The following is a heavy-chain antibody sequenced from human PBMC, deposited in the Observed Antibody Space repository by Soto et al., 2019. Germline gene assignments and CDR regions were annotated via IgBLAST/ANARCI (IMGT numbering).Heavy chain of an antibody. J-gene: IGHJ6*02. V-gene: IGHV3-30-3*01. CDR3: ARAGPNYYYYYGMDV. CDR2: ISYDGSNK. CDR1: GFTFSSYA. Sequence: QVQLVESGGGVVQPGRSLRLSCAASGFTFSSYAMHWVRQAPGKGLEWVAVISYDGSNKYYADSVKGRFTISRDNSKNTLYLQMNSLRAEDTAVYYCARAGPNYYYYYGMDVWGQGTTVTVSS.